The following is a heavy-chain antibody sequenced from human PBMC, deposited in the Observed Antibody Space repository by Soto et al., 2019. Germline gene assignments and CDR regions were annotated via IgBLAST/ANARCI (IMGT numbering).Heavy chain of an antibody. J-gene: IGHJ6*02. Sequence: GESLKISCKGSGYSFTSYWISWVRRMPGKGLEWMGRIDPSDSYPNYSPSFQGHVTISADKSVSTAYLQWSSLKASDTAIYYCARHSGCSGGSCYSVYYFGMDVWGQGTTVTVSS. CDR3: ARHSGCSGGSCYSVYYFGMDV. V-gene: IGHV5-10-1*01. CDR1: GYSFTSYW. D-gene: IGHD2-15*01. CDR2: IDPSDSYP.